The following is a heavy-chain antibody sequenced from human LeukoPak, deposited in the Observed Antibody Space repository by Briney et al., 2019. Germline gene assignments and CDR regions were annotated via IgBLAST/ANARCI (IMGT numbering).Heavy chain of an antibody. V-gene: IGHV4-28*01. J-gene: IGHJ4*02. CDR1: GYSISNSNW. Sequence: PSDTLSLTCAVSGYSISNSNWWGWIRQPPGKGLEWIGCISYSGNNYYNPSLKSRVTMSVDTSKNQFSLKLSSVTAVDTAVYYCARRVIGGYYNDYWGQGTLVTVSS. CDR3: ARRVIGGYYNDY. D-gene: IGHD3-22*01. CDR2: ISYSGNN.